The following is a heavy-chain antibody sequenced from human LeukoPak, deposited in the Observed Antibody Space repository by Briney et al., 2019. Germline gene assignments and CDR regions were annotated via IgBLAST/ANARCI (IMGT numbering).Heavy chain of an antibody. CDR2: ISSNSRYI. CDR3: ARVAEAAAFDS. D-gene: IGHD6-13*01. Sequence: GGSLRLSCAASGFTFSTYSMSWVRQAPGEGLEWVSSISSNSRYIYYADSMRGRFTISRDNAKNSLYLQMNSLKPEDTAVYYCARVAEAAAFDSWGQGTLVTVSS. J-gene: IGHJ4*02. V-gene: IGHV3-21*06. CDR1: GFTFSTYS.